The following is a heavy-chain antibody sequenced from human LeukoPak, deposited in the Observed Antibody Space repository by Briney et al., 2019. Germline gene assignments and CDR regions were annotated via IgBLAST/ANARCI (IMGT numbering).Heavy chain of an antibody. CDR1: GYTFTSYY. D-gene: IGHD5-24*01. CDR3: ARDRRRDGYKNSFDY. V-gene: IGHV1-46*01. J-gene: IGHJ4*02. CDR2: INPSGGST. Sequence: ASVKVSCKASGYTFTSYYMHWVRQAPGQGLEWMGIINPSGGSTSYAQKFQGRVTMTRDTSTSTVFMELSSLRSEDTAVYYCARDRRRDGYKNSFDYWGQGTLVTVSS.